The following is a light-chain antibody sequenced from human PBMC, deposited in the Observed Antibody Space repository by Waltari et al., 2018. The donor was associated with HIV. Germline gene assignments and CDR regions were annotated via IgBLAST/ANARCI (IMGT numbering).Light chain of an antibody. CDR2: DNN. CDR3: GTWDRTLSGGV. Sequence: QSVLTQPPSVSAAPGEKVNISCSASNSNSGHGYLTWYPHLPGAAPKLLIYDNNKRPSGIPDRFSGSKSGTSATLDITGLQTGDEADYYCGTWDRTLSGGVFGGGTKLTVL. J-gene: IGLJ3*02. CDR1: NSNSGHGY. V-gene: IGLV1-51*01.